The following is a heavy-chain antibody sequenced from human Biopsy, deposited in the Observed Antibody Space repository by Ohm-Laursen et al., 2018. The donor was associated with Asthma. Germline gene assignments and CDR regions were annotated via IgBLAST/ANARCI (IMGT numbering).Heavy chain of an antibody. CDR2: ISHSGST. J-gene: IGHJ6*02. Sequence: SQTLSLTCAVSGGSISSGGYWTWIRQPPGKGLEWIGYISHSGSTYFNPSLKSRVTISLDRTKSQFSLKLSSVTAADTAVYYCARGYSGSDRIVYYYSGLEVWGQGTTVTVSS. CDR3: ARGYSGSDRIVYYYSGLEV. V-gene: IGHV4-30-2*01. CDR1: GGSISSGGY. D-gene: IGHD5-12*01.